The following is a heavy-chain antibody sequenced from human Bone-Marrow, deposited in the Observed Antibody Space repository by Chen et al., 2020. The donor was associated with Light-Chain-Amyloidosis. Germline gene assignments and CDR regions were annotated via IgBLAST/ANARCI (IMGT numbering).Heavy chain of an antibody. CDR3: ARRRDGYNFDY. J-gene: IGHJ4*02. Sequence: EVQLEQSGPEVKKPGECLKISCKGSGYTIPNYWIGWLRQMPGKGLEWMGVIYPDDSDARYSPSFEGQVTISADKSITTAYLQWRSLKASDTAMYYCARRRDGYNFDYWGQGTLVTVSS. V-gene: IGHV5-51*01. D-gene: IGHD5-12*01. CDR1: GYTIPNYW. CDR2: IYPDDSDA.